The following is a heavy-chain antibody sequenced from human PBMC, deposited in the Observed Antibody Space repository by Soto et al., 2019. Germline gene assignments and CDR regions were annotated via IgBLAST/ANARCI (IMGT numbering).Heavy chain of an antibody. Sequence: ASVKVSCKASGYTFTGYYMHWVRQAPGQGLEWMGWINPNSGGTNYAQKFQGRVTMTRDTSISAAYVELSRLRSDDTAVYYCVVVVPAADYYYGMDVWGQGTTVTVSS. D-gene: IGHD2-2*01. J-gene: IGHJ6*02. CDR3: VVVVPAADYYYGMDV. CDR1: GYTFTGYY. CDR2: INPNSGGT. V-gene: IGHV1-2*02.